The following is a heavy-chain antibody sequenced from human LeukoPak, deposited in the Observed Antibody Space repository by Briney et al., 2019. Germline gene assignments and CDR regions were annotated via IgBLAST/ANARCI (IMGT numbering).Heavy chain of an antibody. CDR1: GFTFSDYY. J-gene: IGHJ6*02. Sequence: GGSLRLSCAASGFTFSDYYMSWIRQAPGKGLEWVSYISSSGTTIYYADSVKGRFTISRDSAKKSLNLQMNSLRAEDTAVYYCARAKYCSSTSCYPPSGMDVWGQGTTVTVSS. D-gene: IGHD2-2*01. V-gene: IGHV3-11*01. CDR2: ISSSGTTI. CDR3: ARAKYCSSTSCYPPSGMDV.